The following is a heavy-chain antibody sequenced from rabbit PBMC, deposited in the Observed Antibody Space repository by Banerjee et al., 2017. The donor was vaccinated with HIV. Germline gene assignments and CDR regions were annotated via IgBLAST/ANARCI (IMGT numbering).Heavy chain of an antibody. CDR2: IYAGSSGGP. CDR1: GFSFSNGYV. CDR3: ARDLAGVIGWNFNL. J-gene: IGHJ4*01. V-gene: IGHV1S45*01. Sequence: QEQLEESGGDLVKPEGSLTLTCTASGFSFSNGYVMCWVRQAPGKGLEWIACIYAGSSGGPYYATWAKSRFTISKASWTTVTLQMTSLTAADTATYFCARDLAGVIGWNFNLWGPGTLVTVS. D-gene: IGHD4-1*01.